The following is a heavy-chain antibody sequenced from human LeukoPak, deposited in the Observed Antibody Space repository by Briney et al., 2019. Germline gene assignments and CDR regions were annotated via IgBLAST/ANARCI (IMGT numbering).Heavy chain of an antibody. J-gene: IGHJ4*02. CDR3: AREGCSGGSCYDFDY. D-gene: IGHD2-15*01. Sequence: GASVKVSCKASGYTFTGYYMHWVRQAPEQGLEWMGWINPNSGGTNYAQKFQGWVTMTRDTSISTAYMELSRLRSDDTAVYYCAREGCSGGSCYDFDYWGQGTLVTVSS. CDR2: INPNSGGT. V-gene: IGHV1-2*04. CDR1: GYTFTGYY.